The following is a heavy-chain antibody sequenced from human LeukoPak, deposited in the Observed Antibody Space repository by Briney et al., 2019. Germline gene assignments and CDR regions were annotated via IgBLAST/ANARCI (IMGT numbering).Heavy chain of an antibody. CDR2: ISPSVGTT. D-gene: IGHD3-10*01. Sequence: ASVKVSCKASGYTFTSYYIHWARQAPGQGLEWMGIISPSVGTTIYAQKLEDRVTMTRDTSTTTVYMELRSLRSEDTAVYYCARIGDYGSGSEGFDPWGQGTLVTVSS. CDR3: ARIGDYGSGSEGFDP. V-gene: IGHV1-46*04. CDR1: GYTFTSYY. J-gene: IGHJ5*02.